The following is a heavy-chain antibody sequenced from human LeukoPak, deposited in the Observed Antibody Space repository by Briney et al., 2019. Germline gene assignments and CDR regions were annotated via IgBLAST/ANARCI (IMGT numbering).Heavy chain of an antibody. J-gene: IGHJ5*02. D-gene: IGHD6-19*01. Sequence: GGSLRLSCAASGFTFSNYEMNWVRQAPGRGLEWVSYISSSGLTMYYADSVKGRFTISRDNAKNSLYLQMNSLRAEDTAVYYCAKELGSGPNWFDPWGQGTLVTVSS. CDR2: ISSSGLTM. CDR1: GFTFSNYE. CDR3: AKELGSGPNWFDP. V-gene: IGHV3-48*03.